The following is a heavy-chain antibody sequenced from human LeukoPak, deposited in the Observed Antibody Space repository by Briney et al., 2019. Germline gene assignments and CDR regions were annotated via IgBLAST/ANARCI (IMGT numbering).Heavy chain of an antibody. D-gene: IGHD6-13*01. Sequence: PGRSLRLSCAASGFTFDDYAMHWVRQAPGKGLEWVSGISWNSGSIGYADSVKGRFTISRDNAKNSLYLQMNSLRAEDTALYYCAKDIESRAAAGTAFDYWGQGTLVTVSS. CDR3: AKDIESRAAAGTAFDY. V-gene: IGHV3-9*01. J-gene: IGHJ4*02. CDR1: GFTFDDYA. CDR2: ISWNSGSI.